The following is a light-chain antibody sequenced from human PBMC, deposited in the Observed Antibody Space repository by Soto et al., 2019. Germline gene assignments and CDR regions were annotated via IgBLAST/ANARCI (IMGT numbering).Light chain of an antibody. Sequence: QSVLTQPPSVSGAPGQTITISCTGSSSNIGAGYDVHWYQQQPGRAPKLLIYGNNNRPSGVPARFSGSKSGTSVSLAITGRRGEDEADYHCRSSYSTLTTAVFGGGTKLTVL. CDR2: GNN. CDR1: SSNIGAGYD. V-gene: IGLV1-40*01. J-gene: IGLJ2*01. CDR3: RSSYSTLTTAV.